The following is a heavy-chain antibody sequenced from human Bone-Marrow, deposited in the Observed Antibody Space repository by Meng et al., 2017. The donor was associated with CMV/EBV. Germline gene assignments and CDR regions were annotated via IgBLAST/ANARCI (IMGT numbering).Heavy chain of an antibody. Sequence: GESLKISCAASGFTFSSYAMHWVRQAPGQGLEWMGWINPNSGGTNYAQKFQGRVTMTRDTSISTAYMELSRLRSEDTAVYYCARGTRLYSGSSDYWDQGTLVTVSS. CDR3: ARGTRLYSGSSDY. CDR2: INPNSGGT. D-gene: IGHD1-26*01. V-gene: IGHV1-2*02. J-gene: IGHJ4*02. CDR1: GFTFSSYA.